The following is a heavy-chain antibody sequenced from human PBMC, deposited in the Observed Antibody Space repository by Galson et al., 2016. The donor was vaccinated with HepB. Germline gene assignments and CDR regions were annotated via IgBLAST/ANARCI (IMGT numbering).Heavy chain of an antibody. CDR2: ISANSGNT. V-gene: IGHV1-18*01. J-gene: IGHJ3*01. Sequence: SVKVSCKASGYRFTRNGISWVRQAPGQGLEWIGWISANSGNTNYAQKFQGRVTMTRDKSTSTAYMELRSLRHDDTAVYYCARDVQYAFDLWGQGTVVSVSS. CDR1: GYRFTRNG. CDR3: ARDVQYAFDL.